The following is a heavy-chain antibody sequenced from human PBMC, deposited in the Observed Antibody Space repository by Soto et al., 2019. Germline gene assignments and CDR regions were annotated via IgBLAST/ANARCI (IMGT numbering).Heavy chain of an antibody. CDR1: GYTFTSYA. CDR3: ARDRLVRGVIINALGRWFDP. J-gene: IGHJ5*02. D-gene: IGHD3-10*01. CDR2: INAGNGNT. V-gene: IGHV1-3*01. Sequence: ASVKVSCKASGYTFTSYAMHWVRQAPGQRLEWMGWINAGNGNTKYSQKFQGRVTITRDTSASTAYMELSSLRSEDTAVYYCARDRLVRGVIINALGRWFDPWGQGTLVTVSS.